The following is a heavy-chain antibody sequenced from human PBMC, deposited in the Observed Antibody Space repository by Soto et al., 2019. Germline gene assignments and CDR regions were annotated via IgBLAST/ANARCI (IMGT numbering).Heavy chain of an antibody. CDR3: ARDRPRHRDFDY. V-gene: IGHV3-33*01. CDR2: IWYDGSNK. CDR1: GFTFSSYG. J-gene: IGHJ4*02. Sequence: QVQLVESGGGVVQPGRSLRLSCAASGFTFSSYGMHWVRQAPGKGLEWVAVIWYDGSNKYYADSVKGRFTISRDNSKNTLYLQMNSLRAEDTAGYYCARDRPRHRDFDYWGQGTLVTVSS.